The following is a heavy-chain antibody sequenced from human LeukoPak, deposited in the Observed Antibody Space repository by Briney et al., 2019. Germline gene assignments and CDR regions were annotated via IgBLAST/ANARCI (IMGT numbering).Heavy chain of an antibody. CDR3: ARQQHYHSSGYYDY. J-gene: IGHJ4*02. Sequence: SGTLSLTCTVSGGSISSYYWSWIRQPPGKGLEWIGDIYYSGSTNYNPSLKSRVTISVDTSKNQFSLKLRSVTAADTAVYYCARQQHYHSSGYYDYWGQGTLVTVSS. CDR2: IYYSGST. CDR1: GGSISSYY. V-gene: IGHV4-59*08. D-gene: IGHD3-22*01.